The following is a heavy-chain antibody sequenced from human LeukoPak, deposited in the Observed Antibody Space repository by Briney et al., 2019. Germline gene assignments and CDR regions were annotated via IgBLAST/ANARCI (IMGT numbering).Heavy chain of an antibody. D-gene: IGHD6-19*01. J-gene: IGHJ4*02. CDR1: GFTFSSYA. CDR3: ATSQQWLGVYYFDY. V-gene: IGHV3-23*01. Sequence: GGSLRLSCAASGFTFSSYAMTWVRQAPGKGLEWVSAISGSGGSTYYADSVKGRFTISRDNSKNTLYLQMNSLRAEDTAVYYCATSQQWLGVYYFDYWGQGTLATVSS. CDR2: ISGSGGST.